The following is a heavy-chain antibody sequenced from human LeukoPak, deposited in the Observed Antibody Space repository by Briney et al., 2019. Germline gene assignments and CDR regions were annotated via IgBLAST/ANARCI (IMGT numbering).Heavy chain of an antibody. CDR1: GFTFSSYA. V-gene: IGHV3-23*01. CDR2: ISDTGGST. J-gene: IGHJ3*02. D-gene: IGHD1-26*01. CDR3: ARSLKYSGSYYNFGAFDI. Sequence: GGSLRLSCAASGFTFSSYAMSWVRQAPGKGLEWVSSISDTGGSTYYADSVKGRFTISRDNSKNTLYLQMNSLRAEDTAVYYCARSLKYSGSYYNFGAFDIWGQGTMVTVSS.